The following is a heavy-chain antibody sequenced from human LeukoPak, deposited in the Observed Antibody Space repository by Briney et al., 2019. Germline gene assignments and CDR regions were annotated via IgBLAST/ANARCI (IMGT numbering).Heavy chain of an antibody. V-gene: IGHV4-34*01. CDR2: INHSGST. D-gene: IGHD3-22*01. J-gene: IGHJ4*02. CDR3: ARVFSGYYY. CDR1: GGSFSGYY. Sequence: SETLSLTCAVYGGSFSGYYWSWIRQPPGKGLEWIGEINHSGSTNYNPSLKSRVTISVDTSKNQFSLKLSSVTAADTAVYYCARVFSGYYYWGQGTLVTVSS.